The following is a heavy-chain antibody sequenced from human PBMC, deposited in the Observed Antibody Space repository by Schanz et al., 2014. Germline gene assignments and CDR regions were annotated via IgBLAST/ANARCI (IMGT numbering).Heavy chain of an antibody. D-gene: IGHD3-10*01. CDR3: AKGRFGELSAFDI. CDR1: GFTFRGYA. CDR2: FDAHDGRA. Sequence: EVQLVESGGGLVQPGGSLRLSCAASGFTFRGYAMSWVRQAPGRGLEWVSGFDAHDGRAYYADSAKGRFTISRDNSKSTLYVEMNSLRAEDTAVYYCAKGRFGELSAFDIWGQGTMVNVAS. V-gene: IGHV3-23*04. J-gene: IGHJ3*02.